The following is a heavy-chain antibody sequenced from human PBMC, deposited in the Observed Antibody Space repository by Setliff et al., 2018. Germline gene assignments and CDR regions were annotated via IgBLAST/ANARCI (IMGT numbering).Heavy chain of an antibody. J-gene: IGHJ6*03. CDR3: ARGKLRYFDWLLSSYYYYYYMDV. V-gene: IGHV1-18*01. Sequence: ASVKVSCKASGYTFTSYGISWVRQAPGQGLEWMGWISAYNGNANYAQKLQGRLTMTTDTSTSTAYMELSRLRSDDTAVYYCARGKLRYFDWLLSSYYYYYYMDVWGKGTTVTVSS. CDR1: GYTFTSYG. CDR2: ISAYNGNA. D-gene: IGHD3-9*01.